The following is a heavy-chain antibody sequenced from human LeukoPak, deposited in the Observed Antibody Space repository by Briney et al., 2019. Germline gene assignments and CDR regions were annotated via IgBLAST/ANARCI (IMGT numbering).Heavy chain of an antibody. Sequence: SQTLSLTCAISGDSVFSNSSWNWIRQSPSRGLEWLGRTYYRSKWYNDYVVSVKSRININPDTAKNQFSLKLSSVTAADTAVYYCARGEGSSWFVRYFDYWGQGTLVTVSS. V-gene: IGHV6-1*01. CDR1: GDSVFSNSS. CDR2: TYYRSKWYN. CDR3: ARGEGSSWFVRYFDY. D-gene: IGHD6-13*01. J-gene: IGHJ4*02.